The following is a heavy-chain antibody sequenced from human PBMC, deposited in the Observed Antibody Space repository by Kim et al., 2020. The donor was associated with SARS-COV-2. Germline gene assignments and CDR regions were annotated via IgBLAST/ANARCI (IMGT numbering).Heavy chain of an antibody. CDR3: ARRLSNYDILSHDAFDI. Sequence: GGSLRLSCAASGFTFSSYAMHWVRQAPGKGLEWVAVISYDGSNKYYADSVKGRFTISRDNSKNTLYLQMNSLRAEDTAVYYCARRLSNYDILSHDAFDIWGQGTMVTVSS. J-gene: IGHJ3*02. D-gene: IGHD3-9*01. CDR1: GFTFSSYA. CDR2: ISYDGSNK. V-gene: IGHV3-30-3*01.